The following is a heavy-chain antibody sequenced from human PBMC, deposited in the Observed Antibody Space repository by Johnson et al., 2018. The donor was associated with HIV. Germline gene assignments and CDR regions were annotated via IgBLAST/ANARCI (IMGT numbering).Heavy chain of an antibody. D-gene: IGHD2-15*01. J-gene: IGHJ3*02. V-gene: IGHV3-30*04. CDR2: ISYDGSSK. CDR3: ANSLLLDAFNI. Sequence: QVQLVESGGGLVQPGGSLRVSCAASRFSFSDYAMHWVRQAPGKGLEWVAVISYDGSSKLYPNSLKGRFSVSRDNSKTTLYLQMNSLRDEDTAVYFCANSLLLDAFNIWGQGTMVTVSS. CDR1: RFSFSDYA.